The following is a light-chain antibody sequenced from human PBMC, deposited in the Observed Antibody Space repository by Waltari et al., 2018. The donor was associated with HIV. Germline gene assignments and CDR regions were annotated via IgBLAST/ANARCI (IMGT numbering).Light chain of an antibody. CDR1: SSDVGTDNY. CDR3: SSYAGRNNYV. Sequence: QPALTQAPSASGSPGQSVTISCTGSSSDVGTDNYVSWYQQHPGKAPKLMIYEVNKRPVGVPDRFSGSKAVNTASLTVSGLQAEDEANYYCSSYAGRNNYVFGTGTMVTIL. V-gene: IGLV2-8*01. CDR2: EVN. J-gene: IGLJ1*01.